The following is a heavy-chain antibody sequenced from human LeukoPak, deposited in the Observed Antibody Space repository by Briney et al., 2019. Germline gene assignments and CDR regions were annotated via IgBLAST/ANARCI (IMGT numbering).Heavy chain of an antibody. D-gene: IGHD2-2*01. CDR2: ISYDGSNK. V-gene: IGHV3-30*04. J-gene: IGHJ4*02. CDR3: ARDGGYGSSPRVHYFDY. CDR1: GFTFSSYA. Sequence: GRSLRLSCAASGFTFSSYAMHWVRQAPGKGLEWVAVISYDGSNKYYADSVKGRFTISRDNSKNTLYLQMNSLRAEDTAVYYCARDGGYGSSPRVHYFDYWGQGTLVTVSS.